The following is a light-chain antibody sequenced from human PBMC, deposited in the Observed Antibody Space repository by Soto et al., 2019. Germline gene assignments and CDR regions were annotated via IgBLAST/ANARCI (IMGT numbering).Light chain of an antibody. CDR3: QSYDSSTVV. CDR2: EDN. J-gene: IGLJ2*01. Sequence: NFMLTQPHSVSESPGKTVTISCPRSSGSIASNYVQWYQQRPGSAPTTVIYEDNQRPSGVPDRFSGSIDSSSNSASLTISGLNTEDEADYYCQSYDSSTVVFGGGTQLTVL. V-gene: IGLV6-57*04. CDR1: SGSIASNY.